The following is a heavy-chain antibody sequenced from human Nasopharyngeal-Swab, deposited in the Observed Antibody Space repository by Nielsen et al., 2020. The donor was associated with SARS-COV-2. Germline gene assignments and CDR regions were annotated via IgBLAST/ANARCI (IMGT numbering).Heavy chain of an antibody. CDR1: GFTFSNAW. Sequence: GESLKISCAASGFTFSNAWMSWVRQAPGKGLEWVSYISSSGSTIYYADSVKGRFTISRDNAKNSLYLQMNSLRAEDTAVYYCARDRGSGYYDSSGYYYFPDYWGQGTLVTVSS. J-gene: IGHJ4*02. V-gene: IGHV3-11*01. CDR3: ARDRGSGYYDSSGYYYFPDY. CDR2: ISSSGSTI. D-gene: IGHD3-22*01.